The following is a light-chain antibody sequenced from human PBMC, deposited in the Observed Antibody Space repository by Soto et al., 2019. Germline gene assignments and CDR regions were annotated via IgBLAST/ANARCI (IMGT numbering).Light chain of an antibody. J-gene: IGLJ2*01. V-gene: IGLV2-14*01. CDR3: SSYTSSTLVV. CDR2: DVS. CDR1: SSDVGGYNY. Sequence: QSALTQPASVSGSPGQSITISCTGTSSDVGGYNYVSWYQQHPGKAPKLMIYDVSNRPSGVSNRFSGSKSGNTASLPISGLQDDDEPDYNSSSYTSSTLVVFGGGTKLTVL.